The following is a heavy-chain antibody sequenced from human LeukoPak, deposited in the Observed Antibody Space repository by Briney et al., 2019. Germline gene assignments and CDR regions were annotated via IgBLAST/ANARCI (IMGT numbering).Heavy chain of an antibody. D-gene: IGHD6-25*01. CDR2: IYHTGST. CDR3: VRRGRNSSGWQDYL. CDR1: GGSISSYY. V-gene: IGHV4-59*08. Sequence: SGTLSLTCTVSGGSISSYYWSWIRQPPGKGLEWIANIYHTGSTNYNPSLSSRVTISIDTAKNQFSLKLTSVTAADTAVYYCVRRGRNSSGWQDYLWGQGTLVTVSS. J-gene: IGHJ4*02.